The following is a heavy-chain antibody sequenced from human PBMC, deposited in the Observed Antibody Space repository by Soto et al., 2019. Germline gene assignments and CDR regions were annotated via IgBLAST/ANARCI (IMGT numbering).Heavy chain of an antibody. CDR1: GGSISSYY. CDR3: ERDEQHALDI. V-gene: IGHV4-59*01. D-gene: IGHD1-1*01. Sequence: QVQLQESGPGLVKPSETLSLTCNVSGGSISSYYWSWIRQPPGKGLEWIGYIYNSGSTNYNPSLKIRITMPVGTSKRQFALKLSSVTAADTAVYYCERDEQHALDIWGQGTMVTVSA. CDR2: IYNSGST. J-gene: IGHJ3*02.